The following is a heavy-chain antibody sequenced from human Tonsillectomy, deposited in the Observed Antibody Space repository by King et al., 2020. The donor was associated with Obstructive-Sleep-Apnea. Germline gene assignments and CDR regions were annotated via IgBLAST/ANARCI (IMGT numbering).Heavy chain of an antibody. D-gene: IGHD4-17*01. CDR2: FYYSGDT. V-gene: IGHV4-39*07. CDR3: ASFFGDYPFEGCFNL. J-gene: IGHJ2*01. Sequence: QLQESGPGLVNPSETLSLTCTVSGVSISSSSYFWGWIRQPPGKGLEWIGTFYYSGDTYYNPSLKSRVTVSVDTSETQFSLKLTSVTAADTGVYYCASFFGDYPFEGCFNLWGRGTLVTVSS. CDR1: GVSISSSSYF.